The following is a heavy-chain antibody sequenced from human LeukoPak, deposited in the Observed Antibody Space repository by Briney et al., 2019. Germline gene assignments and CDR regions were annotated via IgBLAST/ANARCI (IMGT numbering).Heavy chain of an antibody. CDR1: GYMFTNYW. Sequence: GEPLKISCKGSGYMFTNYWIGWVRQMPGRGLEWMGIIYPGDSDIRYSPSFQGQVTISADKSLSTAYLQWSSLKASDTAMYYCVTGGSGSYYNPFDYWGQGTLVTVSS. J-gene: IGHJ4*02. D-gene: IGHD3-10*01. CDR3: VTGGSGSYYNPFDY. V-gene: IGHV5-51*01. CDR2: IYPGDSDI.